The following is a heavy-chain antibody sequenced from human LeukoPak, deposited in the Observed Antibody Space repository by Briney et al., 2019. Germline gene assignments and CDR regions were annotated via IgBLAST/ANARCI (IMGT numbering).Heavy chain of an antibody. CDR3: ARESLPPYSSSD. CDR2: IIPIFGTA. V-gene: IGHV1-69*05. Sequence: SVKVPCKASGGTFSSYAISWVRQAPGQGLEWMGRIIPIFGTANYAQKFQGGVTITTDESTSTAYMELSSLRSEDTAVYYCARESLPPYSSSDWGQGTLVTVSS. J-gene: IGHJ4*02. D-gene: IGHD6-6*01. CDR1: GGTFSSYA.